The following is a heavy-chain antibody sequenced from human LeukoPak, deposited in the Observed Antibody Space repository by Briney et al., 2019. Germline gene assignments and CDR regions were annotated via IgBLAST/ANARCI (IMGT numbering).Heavy chain of an antibody. J-gene: IGHJ3*02. CDR2: MNPASGNT. V-gene: IGHV1-8*01. D-gene: IGHD3-16*02. Sequence: ASVKVSCKASGYTFTSYDINWVRQATGQGLEWMGYMNPASGNTGYAQKFQGRVTMTTDTSISTAYMELSSLRSEDTAVYYCARVPREIASIWGQGTMVSVSS. CDR1: GYTFTSYD. CDR3: ARVPREIASI.